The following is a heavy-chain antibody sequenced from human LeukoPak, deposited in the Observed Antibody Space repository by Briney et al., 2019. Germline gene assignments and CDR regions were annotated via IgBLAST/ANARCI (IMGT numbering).Heavy chain of an antibody. CDR1: GFTFSSYA. Sequence: GGSLRLSCAASGFTFSSYAMSWVRQAPGKGLEWVSGISGSGDSTFYADSVKGRFTISRDNSKNTLYLQMNSLRAEDTAVYYCAKAVDYFNAFDYWGQGTLVTVSS. D-gene: IGHD5-12*01. V-gene: IGHV3-23*01. J-gene: IGHJ4*02. CDR2: ISGSGDST. CDR3: AKAVDYFNAFDY.